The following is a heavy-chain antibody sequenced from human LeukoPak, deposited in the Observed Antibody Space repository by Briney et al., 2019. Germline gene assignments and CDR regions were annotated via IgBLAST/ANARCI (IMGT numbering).Heavy chain of an antibody. D-gene: IGHD3-22*01. V-gene: IGHV3-21*01. Sequence: GGSLRLSCAASGFTFSSYSMNWVRQAPGKGLEWVSSISSSSSCIYYADSVKGRITISRDNAKNSLYLQMNSLRAEDTAVYYCTRGPYYYDSSGYYYASGMDVWGQGTTVTVSS. CDR1: GFTFSSYS. CDR2: ISSSSSCI. J-gene: IGHJ6*02. CDR3: TRGPYYYDSSGYYYASGMDV.